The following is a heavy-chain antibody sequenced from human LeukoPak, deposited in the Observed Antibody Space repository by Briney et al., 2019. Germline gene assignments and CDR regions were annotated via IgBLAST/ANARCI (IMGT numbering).Heavy chain of an antibody. CDR1: GYTFTDYY. Sequence: ASVTVSFKASGYTFTDYYMHWVRQAPGQGLEWMGWINPNSGGTNYAQKFQGRVTMTRDTSISTAYMELSRLRSDDTAVYYCSLSLGDPLTGDPWGQGTLVTVSS. CDR3: SLSLGDPLTGDP. J-gene: IGHJ5*02. CDR2: INPNSGGT. V-gene: IGHV1-2*02. D-gene: IGHD3-16*01.